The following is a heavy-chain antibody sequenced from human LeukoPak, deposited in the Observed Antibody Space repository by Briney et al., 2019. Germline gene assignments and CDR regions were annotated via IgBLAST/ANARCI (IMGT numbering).Heavy chain of an antibody. CDR1: GYSFTNYW. Sequence: GESLKISCKGSGYSFTNYWIGWVRQMPGKGLEWMGIIYPGDSDTRYSPSFQGQVTISADKSISTAYLQWSSLKASDTAMYYCARRGRYCSGGSCYSENKYFDYWGQGTLVTVSS. D-gene: IGHD2-15*01. CDR2: IYPGDSDT. CDR3: ARRGRYCSGGSCYSENKYFDY. J-gene: IGHJ4*02. V-gene: IGHV5-51*01.